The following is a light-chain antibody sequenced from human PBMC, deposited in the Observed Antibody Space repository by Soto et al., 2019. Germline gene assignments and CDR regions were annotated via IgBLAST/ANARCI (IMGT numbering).Light chain of an antibody. Sequence: EIVMTQSPAPLSVSPGERATLSCRASQSVSSNLACYQQKTGQAPRLLIYGASTRANGIPARFSGSGSGTEFTLTIRSLQAEDFAVYYCQLYTHYPRAFGQGNKVEI. CDR2: GAS. V-gene: IGKV3D-15*01. CDR3: QLYTHYPRA. CDR1: QSVSSN. J-gene: IGKJ1*01.